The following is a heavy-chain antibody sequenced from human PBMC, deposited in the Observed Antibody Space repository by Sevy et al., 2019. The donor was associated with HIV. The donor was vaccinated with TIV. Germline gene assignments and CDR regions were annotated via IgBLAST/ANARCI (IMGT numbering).Heavy chain of an antibody. Sequence: SETLSLTCAVYGGSFSGYYWSWIRQPPGKGLEWIGEINHSGSTNYNPSLKSRVTISVDTSKNKCSLKLSSVTAADTAVYYCARLVADDYAFDIWGQGTMVTVSS. V-gene: IGHV4-34*01. CDR1: GGSFSGYY. J-gene: IGHJ3*02. CDR3: ARLVADDYAFDI. D-gene: IGHD5-12*01. CDR2: INHSGST.